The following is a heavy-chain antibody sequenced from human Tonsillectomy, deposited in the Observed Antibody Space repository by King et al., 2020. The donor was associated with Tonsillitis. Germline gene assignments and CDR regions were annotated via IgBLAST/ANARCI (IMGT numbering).Heavy chain of an antibody. V-gene: IGHV1-2*02. D-gene: IGHD6-19*01. CDR2: INPNSGAT. Sequence: QLVQSVAEVKKPGASVKISCKASGYTFTDYYVHWVRQAPGQGLEWMGWINPNSGATNYARNFQGRVFMTRDTSLRTAYMELNRLRSDDMAIYYCARAPSQRLVRGWFAPWGQGTLVTVSS. CDR3: ARAPSQRLVRGWFAP. J-gene: IGHJ5*02. CDR1: GYTFTDYY.